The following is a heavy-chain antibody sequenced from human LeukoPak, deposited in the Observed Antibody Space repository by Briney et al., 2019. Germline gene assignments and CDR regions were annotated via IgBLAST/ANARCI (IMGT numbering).Heavy chain of an antibody. CDR2: INTNTGNP. J-gene: IGHJ3*02. CDR1: GYTFTSYA. CDR3: ARARSAWASDAFDI. Sequence: ASVKVSCKAPGYTFTSYAMNWVRQAPGQGLEWMGWINTNTGNPTYAQGSTGRFVFSLDTSVSTAYLQISSLKAEDTAVYYCARARSAWASDAFDIWGQGTMVTVSS. V-gene: IGHV7-4-1*02. D-gene: IGHD6-19*01.